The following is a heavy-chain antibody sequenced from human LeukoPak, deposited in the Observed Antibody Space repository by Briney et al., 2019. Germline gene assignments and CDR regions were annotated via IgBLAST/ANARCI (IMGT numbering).Heavy chain of an antibody. CDR2: IIPIFGTA. V-gene: IGHV1-69*13. CDR3: ARASELLWFGDYYGMDV. J-gene: IGHJ6*02. Sequence: GASVKVSCKASGGTFSSYAISWVRQAPGQGLEWMGGIIPIFGTANYAQKFQGRVTITADESTSTAYMELSSLRSEDTAVYYCARASELLWFGDYYGMDVWGQGTTVTVSS. CDR1: GGTFSSYA. D-gene: IGHD3-10*01.